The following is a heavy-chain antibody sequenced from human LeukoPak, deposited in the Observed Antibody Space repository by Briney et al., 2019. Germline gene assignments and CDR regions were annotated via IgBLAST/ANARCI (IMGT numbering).Heavy chain of an antibody. D-gene: IGHD3-10*01. Sequence: GGSLRLSCAASGFTFSSYGMHWVRQAPGKGLEWVAFIRYDGSNKYYADSVRGRFTISRDNSKNTLYLQMNSLRSEDTAVYYCARATNYGSGGPRLQGAPLIYYYYYMDVWGKGTTVTISS. CDR2: IRYDGSNK. CDR3: ARATNYGSGGPRLQGAPLIYYYYYMDV. CDR1: GFTFSSYG. J-gene: IGHJ6*03. V-gene: IGHV3-30*02.